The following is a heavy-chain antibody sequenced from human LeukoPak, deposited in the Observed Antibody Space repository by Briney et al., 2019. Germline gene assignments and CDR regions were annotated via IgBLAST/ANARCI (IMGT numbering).Heavy chain of an antibody. Sequence: PGGSLRLSCAASGFTFSSYSMNWVRQAPGRGLEWVSSISSSSSYIYYADSVKGRFTISRDNAKNSLYLQMNSLRAEDTAVYYCARAPSGTCDYWGQGTLVTVSS. V-gene: IGHV3-21*01. CDR1: GFTFSSYS. CDR3: ARAPSGTCDY. CDR2: ISSSSSYI. J-gene: IGHJ4*02.